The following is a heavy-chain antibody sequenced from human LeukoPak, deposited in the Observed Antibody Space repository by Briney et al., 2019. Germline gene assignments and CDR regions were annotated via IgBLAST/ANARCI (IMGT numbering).Heavy chain of an antibody. J-gene: IGHJ4*02. CDR1: GFTFSSYS. Sequence: GGSLRLSCAASGFTFSSYSMTWVRQAPGRGLEWVSVVSGSGGSTYYADSVKGRFAISRDNSKNTLYLQMNSLRAEDTAVYYCARETAAGFDYWGQGTLVTVSS. D-gene: IGHD6-13*01. V-gene: IGHV3-23*01. CDR3: ARETAAGFDY. CDR2: VSGSGGST.